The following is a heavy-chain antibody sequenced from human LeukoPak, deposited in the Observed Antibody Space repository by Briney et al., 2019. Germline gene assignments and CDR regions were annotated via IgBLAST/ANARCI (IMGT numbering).Heavy chain of an antibody. D-gene: IGHD4-17*01. CDR1: GFTFSSYW. J-gene: IGHJ3*02. V-gene: IGHV3-7*01. CDR2: IKQDESEK. CDR3: ARARYGDYKDAFDI. Sequence: PGGSLRLSCAASGFTFSSYWMSWVRQAPGKGLEWVANIKQDESEKYYLDSVKGRFTISRDNAKDSLYLQMNSLRAEDTAVYYCARARYGDYKDAFDIWGQGTMVTVSS.